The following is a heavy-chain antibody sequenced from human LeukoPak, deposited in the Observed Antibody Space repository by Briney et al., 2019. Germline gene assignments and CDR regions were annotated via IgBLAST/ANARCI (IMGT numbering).Heavy chain of an antibody. J-gene: IGHJ4*02. V-gene: IGHV3-66*02. Sequence: GVSLRLSCAASGFTVSSNYMSWVRQAPGKGLEWVSVIYSGGSKYYADSVKGRFPLSRDNSKNTLYLQMTSLRAEDTAVYYCARDGGNYDFWSGYSFDYWGQGTLVTVSS. D-gene: IGHD3-3*01. CDR1: GFTVSSNY. CDR3: ARDGGNYDFWSGYSFDY. CDR2: IYSGGSK.